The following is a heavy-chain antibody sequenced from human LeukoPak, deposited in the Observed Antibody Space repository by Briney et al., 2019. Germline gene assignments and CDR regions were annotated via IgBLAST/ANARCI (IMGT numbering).Heavy chain of an antibody. CDR1: GFTFSSYA. CDR2: ISGSGGST. D-gene: IGHD6-19*01. CDR3: AKDMYSSDLYYFDY. J-gene: IGHJ4*02. Sequence: GGSLRLSCAASGFTFSSYAMSWVRQAPGKGLEWVSAISGSGGSTYYADSVKGRFTISRDNSKNTLYLQMNGLRAEDTAVYYCAKDMYSSDLYYFDYWGQGTLVTVSS. V-gene: IGHV3-23*01.